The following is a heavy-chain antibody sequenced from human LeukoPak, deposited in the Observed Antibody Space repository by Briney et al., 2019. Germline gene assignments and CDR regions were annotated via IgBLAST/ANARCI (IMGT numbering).Heavy chain of an antibody. D-gene: IGHD6-6*01. J-gene: IGHJ4*02. CDR1: GFTGSSKY. CDR2: ISGSGGST. CDR3: APSHLYSSSVD. V-gene: IGHV3-23*01. Sequence: PGGSLRLSCAASGFTGSSKYMTWVRQAPGKGLEWVSAISGSGGSTYYADSVKGRFTISRDNSKNTLYLQMNSLRAEDTAVYYCAPSHLYSSSVDWGQGTLVTVSS.